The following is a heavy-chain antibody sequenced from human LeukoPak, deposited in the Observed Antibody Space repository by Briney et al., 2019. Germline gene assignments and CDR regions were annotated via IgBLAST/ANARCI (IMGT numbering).Heavy chain of an antibody. D-gene: IGHD1-1*01. V-gene: IGHV3-74*01. CDR1: GFTFSRSW. J-gene: IGHJ4*02. Sequence: GRSLRPSCAASGFTFSRSWMHCVRQAARKWIVWVSCIIEDGRTTSHADSVEGRFSLSRDNAKHTLYLQMNGLRDEDSAVYYCARGGLELLGYWGQGTLVTGSS. CDR2: IIEDGRTT. CDR3: ARGGLELLGY.